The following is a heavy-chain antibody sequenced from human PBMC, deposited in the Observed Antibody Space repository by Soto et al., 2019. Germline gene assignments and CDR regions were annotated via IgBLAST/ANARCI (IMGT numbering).Heavy chain of an antibody. CDR1: GGTFSSYA. Sequence: QVQLVQSGAEVKKPGSSVKVSCKASGGTFSSYAISWVRQAPGQGLEWMGGIIPILGTANYAQKFQGRVKITADESTSTAYRELSSLRSEDTAVYYCAREIDYYDSSGYYRRYYYYGMDVWGQGTTVTVSS. V-gene: IGHV1-69*01. J-gene: IGHJ6*02. D-gene: IGHD3-22*01. CDR2: IIPILGTA. CDR3: AREIDYYDSSGYYRRYYYYGMDV.